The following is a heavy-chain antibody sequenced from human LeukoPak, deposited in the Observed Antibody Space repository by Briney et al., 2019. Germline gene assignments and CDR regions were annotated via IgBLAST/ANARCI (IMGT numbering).Heavy chain of an antibody. CDR2: INPNNGGT. J-gene: IGHJ4*02. D-gene: IGHD3-10*01. CDR1: GYTFTNYY. CDR3: ARDGDYGTESYYRGCIDS. V-gene: IGHV1-2*02. Sequence: GASVKVSCKASGYTFTNYYMHWVRQAPGQGLEWMGWINPNNGGTSYAQKFQGRVTMTRDTSISTAYLDLSSLRSDDTAVYYCARDGDYGTESYYRGCIDSWGQGTPVTVSP.